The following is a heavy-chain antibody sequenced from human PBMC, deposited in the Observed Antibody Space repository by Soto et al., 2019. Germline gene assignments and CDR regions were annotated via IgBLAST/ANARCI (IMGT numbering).Heavy chain of an antibody. V-gene: IGHV3-30*18. CDR2: VSYDGSNK. CDR3: AKSGVAAAGIIDY. Sequence: PXVSLQLSCAASGFTFRSYPMHWVRQAPGKGLEWVAIVSYDGSNKYYADSVKGRFTISRDNSKNTLYLQMNSLRAEDTAVYYCAKSGVAAAGIIDYWGQGTLVTVSS. D-gene: IGHD6-13*01. CDR1: GFTFRSYP. J-gene: IGHJ4*02.